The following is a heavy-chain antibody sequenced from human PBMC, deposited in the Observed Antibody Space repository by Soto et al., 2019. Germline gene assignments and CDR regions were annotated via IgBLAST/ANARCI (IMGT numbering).Heavy chain of an antibody. V-gene: IGHV3-15*01. J-gene: IGHJ4*02. CDR1: GFPFSNAW. CDR2: IKSQTDGGTT. D-gene: IGHD3-22*01. CDR3: TTDGRRYDSSGFDY. Sequence: GGSLRLPCAASGFPFSNAWMSWARQDPGKGLEWVGSIKSQTDGGTTDYAAPGKGGVTISRDYSISTLYLQINSLKTEDTAVCYCTTDGRRYDSSGFDYLGQGTLITVSS.